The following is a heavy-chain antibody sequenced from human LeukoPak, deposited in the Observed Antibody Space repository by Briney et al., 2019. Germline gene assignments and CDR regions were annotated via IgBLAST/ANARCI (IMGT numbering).Heavy chain of an antibody. V-gene: IGHV1-69*02. J-gene: IGHJ4*02. CDR1: GYTFTGYY. Sequence: SVKVSCKASGYTFTGYYMHWVRQAPGQGLEWMGRIIPILGIANYAQKFQGRVTITADKSTSTAYMELSSLRSEDTAVYYCARTYYYDSSGKTFFDYWGQGTLVTVSS. CDR2: IIPILGIA. D-gene: IGHD3-22*01. CDR3: ARTYYYDSSGKTFFDY.